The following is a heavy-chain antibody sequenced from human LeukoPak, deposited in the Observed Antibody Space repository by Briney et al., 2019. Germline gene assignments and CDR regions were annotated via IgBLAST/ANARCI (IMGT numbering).Heavy chain of an antibody. V-gene: IGHV4-34*01. CDR3: AGIGECGTSSCYGGWFDP. Sequence: SETLSLTCAVYGGSFNNYYWSWIRKPPGKGLEWSGEINHSGIINYNPSLKSRVTISVDTSKNQFSLKLNSVTAADTAVYYCAGIGECGTSSCYGGWFDPWGQGALVTVFS. CDR2: INHSGII. D-gene: IGHD3-22*01. CDR1: GGSFNNYY. J-gene: IGHJ5*02.